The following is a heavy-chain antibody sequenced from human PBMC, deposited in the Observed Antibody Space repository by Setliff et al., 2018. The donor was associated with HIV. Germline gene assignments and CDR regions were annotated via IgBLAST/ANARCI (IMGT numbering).Heavy chain of an antibody. J-gene: IGHJ4*02. CDR1: GGSISNYY. D-gene: IGHD3-22*01. CDR3: ARHVARFDYDTGGYYVSHFDY. Sequence: SETLSLTCTVSGGSISNYYWSWIRQPPGKGLEWIGYISYTGTTKYNPSLKSRVTISVDTSKNQFSVRLSSVSAADTAVYFCARHVARFDYDTGGYYVSHFDYWGQGTQVTISS. V-gene: IGHV4-59*01. CDR2: ISYTGTT.